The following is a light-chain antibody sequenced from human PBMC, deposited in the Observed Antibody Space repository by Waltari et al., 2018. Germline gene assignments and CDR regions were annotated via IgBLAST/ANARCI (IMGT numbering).Light chain of an antibody. CDR3: MQALETPPT. CDR1: QSLLQSNGYKY. J-gene: IGKJ4*01. V-gene: IGKV2-28*01. CDR2: LGS. Sequence: DIVMTQSLLSLPVTPGEPASISCRSSQSLLQSNGYKYLDWYLQKPGQSPQLLIYLGSNRASGVPDRFSGSGSDTDFTLKISRVEAEDVGVYYCMQALETPPTFGGGTKVEIK.